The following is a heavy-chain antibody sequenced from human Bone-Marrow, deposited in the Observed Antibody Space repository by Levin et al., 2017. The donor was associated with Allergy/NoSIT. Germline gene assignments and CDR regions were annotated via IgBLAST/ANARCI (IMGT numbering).Heavy chain of an antibody. J-gene: IGHJ4*02. D-gene: IGHD3-10*01. CDR2: INPTGDTT. CDR1: GYTFSSYY. V-gene: IGHV1-46*01. CDR3: VREIQTGSGSYNY. Sequence: GGSLRLSCKASGYTFSSYYMHWVRQAPGHGLEWVGRINPTGDTTVYAQTFQDRVTMTRDTSTSTLYMELSSLRFEDTALYYCVREIQTGSGSYNYWGQGTLVTVSS.